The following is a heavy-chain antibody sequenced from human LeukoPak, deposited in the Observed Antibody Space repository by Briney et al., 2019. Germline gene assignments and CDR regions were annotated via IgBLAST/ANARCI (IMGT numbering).Heavy chain of an antibody. V-gene: IGHV3-74*01. CDR3: ARDFPSGY. J-gene: IGHJ4*02. D-gene: IGHD6-25*01. Sequence: HPGGSLRLSCAASGFTFSSFWMHWVRQTPGKGLVWASGISSDGSSTNYADSVKGRFTISRDNAKNTVYLQMNSLRTEDTAVYYCARDFPSGYWGQGIPVTVSS. CDR1: GFTFSSFW. CDR2: ISSDGSST.